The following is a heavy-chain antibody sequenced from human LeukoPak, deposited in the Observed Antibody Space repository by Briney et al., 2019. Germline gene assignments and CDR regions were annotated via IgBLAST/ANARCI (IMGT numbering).Heavy chain of an antibody. CDR2: IYYSGST. J-gene: IGHJ5*02. CDR1: GDSFSSYY. D-gene: IGHD2-2*01. Sequence: SETLSLTCTVSGDSFSSYYWSWIRQPPGKGLEWIGYIYYSGSTNYNPSLKSRVTISVDTSKNQFSLKLSSVTAADTAMYYCARGERAYCSGSTCWGNWFDPWGQGTLVTVSS. V-gene: IGHV4-59*01. CDR3: ARGERAYCSGSTCWGNWFDP.